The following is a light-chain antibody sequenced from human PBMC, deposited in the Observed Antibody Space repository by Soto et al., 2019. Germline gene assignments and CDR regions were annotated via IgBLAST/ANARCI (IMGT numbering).Light chain of an antibody. J-gene: IGLJ3*02. CDR1: SLPQQY. CDR3: QSADATSAYWV. V-gene: IGLV3-25*02. CDR2: KDT. Sequence: SYELTQAPSVSVSPGQTARITCSGDSLPQQYVYWYQQKPGQAPLLIIYKDTERSSGTPERISGSSSGTTVTLTISGVQAEDEADYFCQSADATSAYWVFGGGTKLTVL.